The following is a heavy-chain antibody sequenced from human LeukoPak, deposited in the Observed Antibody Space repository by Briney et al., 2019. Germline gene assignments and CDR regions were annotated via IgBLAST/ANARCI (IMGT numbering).Heavy chain of an antibody. CDR3: ARLFFVIDT. CDR1: GASISDSAYY. J-gene: IGHJ5*02. CDR2: VHYSGNT. D-gene: IGHD3-3*01. V-gene: IGHV4-39*01. Sequence: SETLSLSCTVSGASISDSAYYWLWIRQPPGEGLECIGTVHYSGNTFYNPSLKSRDNISVDTSKNQFSIQLSSVTAADTAVYYCARLFFVIDTWGQGTLVTDCS.